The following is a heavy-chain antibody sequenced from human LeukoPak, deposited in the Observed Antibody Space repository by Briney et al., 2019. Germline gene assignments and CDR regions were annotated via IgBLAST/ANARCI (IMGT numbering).Heavy chain of an antibody. D-gene: IGHD5-24*01. V-gene: IGHV4-59*01. CDR3: ARERWVQLDAFDI. Sequence: SETLSLTCTVSGGSISSYYWSWIRQPPGKGLEWIGFIYHSDITNYNPSLKSRVTISLDTSKNQFSLKVSSVTAADTAVYYCARERWVQLDAFDIWGPGTMATVSS. J-gene: IGHJ3*02. CDR1: GGSISSYY. CDR2: IYHSDIT.